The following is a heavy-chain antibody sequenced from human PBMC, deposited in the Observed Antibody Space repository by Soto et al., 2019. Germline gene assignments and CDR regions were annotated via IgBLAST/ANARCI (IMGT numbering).Heavy chain of an antibody. CDR1: GFTFSDHY. J-gene: IGHJ3*01. CDR2: ISDSGNTM. Sequence: PGGSLRLSCAASGFTFSDHYMSWIRQAPGERLEWISYISDSGNTMCYGDSVRGRFTVSRDNARNSLFLQMNSLRAEDTAVYFCARESIEVTAPGTLDAFDLWGQGTMVTVSS. D-gene: IGHD6-6*01. CDR3: ARESIEVTAPGTLDAFDL. V-gene: IGHV3-11*01.